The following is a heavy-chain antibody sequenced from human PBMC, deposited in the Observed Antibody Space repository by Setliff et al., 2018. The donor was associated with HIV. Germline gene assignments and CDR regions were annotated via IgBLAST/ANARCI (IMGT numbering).Heavy chain of an antibody. Sequence: KVSCKSSGYIFTDYYMHWVQQAPGEGLEWMGRVDPQDGETKYAEKFQGRVTITADTSTGTSVMELSSLKSEDTAVYYCATSGTYYYGSGTYHASAFWGQGTLVTVSS. CDR3: ATSGTYYYGSGTYHASAF. J-gene: IGHJ4*02. CDR2: VDPQDGET. CDR1: GYIFTDYY. V-gene: IGHV1-69-2*01. D-gene: IGHD3-10*01.